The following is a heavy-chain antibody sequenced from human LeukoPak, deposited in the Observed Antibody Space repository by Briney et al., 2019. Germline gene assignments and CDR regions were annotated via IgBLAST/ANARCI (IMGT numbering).Heavy chain of an antibody. V-gene: IGHV1-69*05. J-gene: IGHJ4*02. CDR3: ARSLASGDQPPRYYFDY. Sequence: ASVKVSCKASGGTFSSYAISWVRQAPGQGLEWMGVIIPIFGTANYAQKFQGRVTITTDESTSTAYMELSSLRSEDTAVYYCARSLASGDQPPRYYFDYLGQGTLVTVSS. CDR1: GGTFSSYA. CDR2: IIPIFGTA. D-gene: IGHD2-21*02.